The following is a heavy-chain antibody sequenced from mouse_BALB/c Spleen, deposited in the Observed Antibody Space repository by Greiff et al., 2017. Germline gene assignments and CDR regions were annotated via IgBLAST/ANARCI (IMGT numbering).Heavy chain of an antibody. V-gene: IGHV1S127*01. D-gene: IGHD2-3*01. CDR2: IDPSDSYT. CDR3: TNYDGYLDWYFDV. Sequence: QVQLKQPGAELVKPGASVKMSCKASGYTFTSYWMHWVKQRPGQGLEWIGVIDPSDSYTSYNQKFKGKATLTVDTSSSTAYMQLSSLTSEDSAVYYCTNYDGYLDWYFDVWGAGTTVTVSS. CDR1: GYTFTSYW. J-gene: IGHJ1*01.